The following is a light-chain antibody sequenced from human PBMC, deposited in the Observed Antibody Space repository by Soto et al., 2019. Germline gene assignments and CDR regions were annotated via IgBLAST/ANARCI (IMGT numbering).Light chain of an antibody. CDR3: QQSRNYPWT. J-gene: IGKJ1*01. V-gene: IGKV1-5*03. CDR1: QNIEFY. Sequence: DIQMTQSPSTLSASVGDRVTITCRASQNIEFYLAWYQQRPGKAPKLLIYEASNLESGVPSRFSGSGYGTEFTLTISGLQPDDFATYYYQQSRNYPWTFGQGTKVDIK. CDR2: EAS.